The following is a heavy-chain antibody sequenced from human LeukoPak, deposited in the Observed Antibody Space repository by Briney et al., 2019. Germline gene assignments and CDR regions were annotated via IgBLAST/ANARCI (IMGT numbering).Heavy chain of an antibody. V-gene: IGHV3-7*03. CDR2: IKTDGSQI. D-gene: IGHD6-13*01. Sequence: GGSLRLSCVASGFTFSSYWMTWVRQAPGKGLEWVANIKTDGSQIYYVDSVKGRFTISRDNAKNSLYLQMNSLRAEDTAVYYCAKDLMRAAPGAIFGYWGQGTLVTVSS. CDR3: AKDLMRAAPGAIFGY. J-gene: IGHJ4*02. CDR1: GFTFSSYW.